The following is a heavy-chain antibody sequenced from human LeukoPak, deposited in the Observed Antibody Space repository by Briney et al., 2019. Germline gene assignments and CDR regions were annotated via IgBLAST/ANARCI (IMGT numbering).Heavy chain of an antibody. Sequence: PSETLSLTCTVSGGSISRYYWSWIRQPPGKGLEWIGYIYYSGSTNYNPSLKSRVTISVDTSKNQFSLKLSSVTAADTAVYYCARVGYGDYREYYFDYWGQGTLVTVSS. D-gene: IGHD4-17*01. CDR2: IYYSGST. CDR3: ARVGYGDYREYYFDY. J-gene: IGHJ4*02. CDR1: GGSISRYY. V-gene: IGHV4-59*01.